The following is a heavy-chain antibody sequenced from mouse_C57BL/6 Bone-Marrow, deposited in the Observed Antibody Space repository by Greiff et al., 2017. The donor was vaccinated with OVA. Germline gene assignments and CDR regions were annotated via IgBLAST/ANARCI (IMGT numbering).Heavy chain of an antibody. CDR3: ARGVVHYFDY. CDR2: INPNNGGT. V-gene: IGHV1-26*01. CDR1: GYTFTDYY. D-gene: IGHD1-1*01. J-gene: IGHJ2*01. Sequence: EVQLQQSGPELVKPGASVKISCKASGYTFTDYYMNWVKQSHGKSLEWIGDINPNNGGTSYNQKFKGKATLTVDKSSSTAYMERRSLTSEDSAVYYCARGVVHYFDYWGQGTTLTVSS.